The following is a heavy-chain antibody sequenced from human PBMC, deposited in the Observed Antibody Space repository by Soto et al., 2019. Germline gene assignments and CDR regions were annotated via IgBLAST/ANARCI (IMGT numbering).Heavy chain of an antibody. CDR2: ISSSSSYI. Sequence: GGSLRLSCAASGFTFSSYSMNWVRQAPGKGLEWVSSISSSSSYIYYADSVKGRFTISRDNAKNSLYLQMNSLRAEDTAVYYCARTIVVVAATPRHDAFDIWGQGTMVTVSS. J-gene: IGHJ3*02. CDR1: GFTFSSYS. D-gene: IGHD2-15*01. CDR3: ARTIVVVAATPRHDAFDI. V-gene: IGHV3-21*01.